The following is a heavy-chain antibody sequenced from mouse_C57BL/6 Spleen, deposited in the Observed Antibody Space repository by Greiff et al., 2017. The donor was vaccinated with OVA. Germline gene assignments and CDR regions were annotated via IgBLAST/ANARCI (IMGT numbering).Heavy chain of an antibody. CDR1: GYAFTNYL. V-gene: IGHV1-54*01. J-gene: IGHJ2*01. Sequence: VQLQQSGAELVRPGTSVKVSCKASGYAFTNYLIEWVKQRPGQGLEWIGVINPGSGGTNYNEKFKGKATLTADKSSSTAYMQLSSLTSEDSAVYFCARRELLRGIDYWGQGTTLTVSS. D-gene: IGHD1-1*01. CDR2: INPGSGGT. CDR3: ARRELLRGIDY.